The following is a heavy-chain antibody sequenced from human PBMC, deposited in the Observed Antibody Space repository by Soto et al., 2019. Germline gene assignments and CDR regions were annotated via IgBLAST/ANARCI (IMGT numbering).Heavy chain of an antibody. J-gene: IGHJ4*02. CDR2: ISSSSGTI. Sequence: GGSLRLSCAASGFTFSGHNMNWVRQAPGKGLEWVSYISSSSGTIYYADSVKGRFTISRDNAKNSLYLQMNSLRAEDTAVYYCAKPRGYYDSSGYPTPDYWGQGTLVTVSS. D-gene: IGHD3-22*01. CDR1: GFTFSGHN. CDR3: AKPRGYYDSSGYPTPDY. V-gene: IGHV3-48*01.